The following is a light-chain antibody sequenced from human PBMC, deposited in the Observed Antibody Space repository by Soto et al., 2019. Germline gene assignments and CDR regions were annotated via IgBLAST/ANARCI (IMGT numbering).Light chain of an antibody. CDR2: DAS. V-gene: IGKV1-5*01. J-gene: IGKJ1*01. Sequence: DIQMTQSPSTLSASVEDRVTITCRASQSISSWLAWYQQKPGKAPKLLIYDASSLESGVPSRFSGSGSGTEFTLTISSLQPDDFATYYCQQYNSYSLAFGQGTKVEIK. CDR3: QQYNSYSLA. CDR1: QSISSW.